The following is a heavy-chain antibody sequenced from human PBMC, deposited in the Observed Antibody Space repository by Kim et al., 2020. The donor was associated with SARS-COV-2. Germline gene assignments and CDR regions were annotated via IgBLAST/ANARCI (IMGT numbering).Heavy chain of an antibody. CDR2: ISGSGGST. Sequence: GGSLRLSCAASGFTFSSYAMSWVRQAPGKGLEWVSAISGSGGSTYYADSVKGRFTISRDNSKNTLYLQMNSLRAEDTAVYYCAKAGWYYYDSSGYYQFDYWGQGTLVTVSS. D-gene: IGHD3-22*01. CDR1: GFTFSSYA. J-gene: IGHJ4*02. V-gene: IGHV3-23*01. CDR3: AKAGWYYYDSSGYYQFDY.